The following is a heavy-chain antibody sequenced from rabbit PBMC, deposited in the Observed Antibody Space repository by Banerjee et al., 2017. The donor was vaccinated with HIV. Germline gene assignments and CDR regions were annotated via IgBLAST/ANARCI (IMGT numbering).Heavy chain of an antibody. V-gene: IGHV1S45*01. J-gene: IGHJ6*01. CDR3: ARDGHFGYNGYEYNL. CDR1: GFTISSSYW. CDR2: INTGSSGNT. Sequence: QEQLEESGGDLVKPEGSLTLTCTASGFTISSSYWICWVRQAPGKGLEWIGCINTGSSGNTHYASWAKGRFTISKTSSTTVTLQMTSLTAADTATYFCARDGHFGYNGYEYNLWGQGTLVTVS. D-gene: IGHD6-1*01.